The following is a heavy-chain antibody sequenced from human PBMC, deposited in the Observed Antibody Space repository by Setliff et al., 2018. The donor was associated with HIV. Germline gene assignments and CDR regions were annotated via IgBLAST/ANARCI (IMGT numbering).Heavy chain of an antibody. J-gene: IGHJ4*02. CDR2: ISSNSTYI. D-gene: IGHD1-1*01. CDR1: GFTFSSYS. CDR3: ATEHYHWDEGRLDY. Sequence: KSGGSLRLSCAASGFTFSSYSMNWVRQAPGKGLEWVSSISSNSTYIYYADSLKGRFTISRDNAKNSLYLQMNSLRDEDTAVYYCATEHYHWDEGRLDYWGQGTLVTVSS. V-gene: IGHV3-21*01.